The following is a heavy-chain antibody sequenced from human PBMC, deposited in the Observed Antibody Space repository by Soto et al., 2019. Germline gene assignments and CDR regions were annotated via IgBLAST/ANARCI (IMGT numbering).Heavy chain of an antibody. CDR1: GYTFTSYA. D-gene: IGHD6-19*01. J-gene: IGHJ5*02. CDR2: INGGNGNT. CDR3: ARDLTVAPNWFDP. Sequence: GASVKVSCKASGYTFTSYAMHWVRQAPGQRLEWMGWINGGNGNTNYAQKFQGRVTLTTDTSTSTASMELRSLRSDDTAIYYCARDLTVAPNWFDPWGQGTLVTVSS. V-gene: IGHV1-3*01.